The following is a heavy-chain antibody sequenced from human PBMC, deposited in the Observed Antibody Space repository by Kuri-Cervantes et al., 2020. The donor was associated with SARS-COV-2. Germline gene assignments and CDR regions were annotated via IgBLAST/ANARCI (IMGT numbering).Heavy chain of an antibody. V-gene: IGHV3-74*01. J-gene: IGHJ4*02. CDR3: TKDIVGIVGSSFDY. CDR2: INPDGSYT. Sequence: LSLTCAASGFTFSGHWIHWVRQAPGKGLVWVSRINPDGSYTNNADSVKGRFTPSRDNAKNSLYLQMNNLRAEDTALYYCTKDIVGIVGSSFDYWGQGTLVTVSS. CDR1: GFTFSGHW. D-gene: IGHD2-21*01.